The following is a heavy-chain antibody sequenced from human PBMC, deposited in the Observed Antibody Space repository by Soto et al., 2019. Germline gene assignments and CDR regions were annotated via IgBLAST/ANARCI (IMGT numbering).Heavy chain of an antibody. CDR3: ARDRTVTTFNYYGMDV. CDR2: IIPIFGTA. Sequence: QVQLVQSGAEVKKPGSSVKVSCKASGGTFSSYAISWVRHAPGQGLEWMGGIIPIFGTANYAQKFQGRVTITADESTSTAYMELSSLRSEDTAVYYCARDRTVTTFNYYGMDVWGQGTTVTVSS. J-gene: IGHJ6*02. D-gene: IGHD4-17*01. CDR1: GGTFSSYA. V-gene: IGHV1-69*01.